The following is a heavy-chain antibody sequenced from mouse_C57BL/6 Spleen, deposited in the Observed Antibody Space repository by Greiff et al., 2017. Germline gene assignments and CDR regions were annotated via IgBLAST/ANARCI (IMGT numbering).Heavy chain of an antibody. CDR1: GFSLSTSGMG. CDR3: ARTYYSNYSYAMDY. D-gene: IGHD2-5*01. Sequence: QVTLKESGPGILQPSQTLSLTCSSSGFSLSTSGMGVSWIRQPSGKGLDWLAHIYWDDDKRYNPSLKSRHAISKDTSRKQVFHKISSVDTADTATYYCARTYYSNYSYAMDYWGQGTSVTVSS. CDR2: IYWDDDK. V-gene: IGHV8-12*01. J-gene: IGHJ4*01.